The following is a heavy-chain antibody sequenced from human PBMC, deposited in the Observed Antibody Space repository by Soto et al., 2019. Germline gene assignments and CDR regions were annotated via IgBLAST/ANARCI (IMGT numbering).Heavy chain of an antibody. CDR2: ISGSGGST. D-gene: IGHD6-19*01. J-gene: IGHJ5*02. CDR1: GFTFGSYA. V-gene: IGHV3-23*01. Sequence: ASLRLCCAASGFTFGSYAMSVVRPAPGKGLEWVSAISGSGGSTYYADSVKGRFTISRDNSKNTLYLQMNSLRAEDTAVYYCAKGQQWLDHNWFDPWGQGTLVTASA. CDR3: AKGQQWLDHNWFDP.